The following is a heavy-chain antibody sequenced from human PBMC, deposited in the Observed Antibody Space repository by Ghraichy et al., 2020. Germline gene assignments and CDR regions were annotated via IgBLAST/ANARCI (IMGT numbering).Heavy chain of an antibody. CDR1: GGSFSGYY. D-gene: IGHD6-13*01. CDR2: INHSGST. V-gene: IGHV4-34*01. CDR3: ARFTGIAAAGTGC. J-gene: IGHJ4*02. Sequence: SETLSLTCAVYGGSFSGYYWSWIRQPPGKGLEWIGEINHSGSTNYNPSLKSRVTISVDTSKNQFSLKLSSVTAADTAVYYCARFTGIAAAGTGCWGQGTLVTVSS.